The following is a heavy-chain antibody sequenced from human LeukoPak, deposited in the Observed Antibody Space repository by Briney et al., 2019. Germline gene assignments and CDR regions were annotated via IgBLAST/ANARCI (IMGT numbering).Heavy chain of an antibody. J-gene: IGHJ4*02. CDR1: GYKFTGYG. CDR3: AREGDSFDY. Sequence: ASVEVSCKASGYKFTGYGINWVRQAPGQGLEWMGWINSYNGNTNYAQKFQGRVTMTTDTSTSTAYMELRSLISDDTAVYYCAREGDSFDYWGQGALVTVSS. V-gene: IGHV1-18*01. CDR2: INSYNGNT.